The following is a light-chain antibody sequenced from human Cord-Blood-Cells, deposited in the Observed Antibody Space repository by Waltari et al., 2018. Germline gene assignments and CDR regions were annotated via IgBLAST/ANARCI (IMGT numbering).Light chain of an antibody. V-gene: IGLV2-14*01. J-gene: IGLJ3*02. Sequence: QSALTQPASVSGSAGQSITISCTGTSSDDGGYNYVTWYQQHPGKAPKLMIYDVSNRPSGVPNRFSGSKSGNTASLTISGLQAEDEADYYCSSYTSSSTQFGGGTKLTVL. CDR2: DVS. CDR1: SSDDGGYNY. CDR3: SSYTSSSTQ.